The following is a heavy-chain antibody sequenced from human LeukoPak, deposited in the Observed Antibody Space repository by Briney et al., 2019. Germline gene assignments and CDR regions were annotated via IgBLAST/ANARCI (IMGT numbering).Heavy chain of an antibody. D-gene: IGHD1-26*01. CDR3: ARRAGGTPDN. J-gene: IGHJ4*02. CDR1: GFTFNIYA. CDR2: IGGDGGST. V-gene: IGHV3-23*01. Sequence: GGSLRLSCAASGFTFNIYAMTCVRQAPGRGLEWVSAIGGDGGSTDYADSVKGRFTISRDNSKNTLYLQMNSLRAEDTALYYCARRAGGTPDNWGLGTLVTVSS.